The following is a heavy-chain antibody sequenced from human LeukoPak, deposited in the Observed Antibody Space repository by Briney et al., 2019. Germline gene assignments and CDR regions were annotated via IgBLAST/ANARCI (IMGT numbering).Heavy chain of an antibody. CDR2: IIPIFGTA. V-gene: IGHV1-69*05. J-gene: IGHJ4*02. D-gene: IGHD3-3*01. Sequence: ASVKVSCKASGGTFSSYAISWVRQAPGQGLEWMGGIIPIFGTANYAQKFQGRVTITTDESTSTAYMELSSLRSEDTAVYYCARGVDFWSGYVNYFDYWGQGTLVTVSP. CDR3: ARGVDFWSGYVNYFDY. CDR1: GGTFSSYA.